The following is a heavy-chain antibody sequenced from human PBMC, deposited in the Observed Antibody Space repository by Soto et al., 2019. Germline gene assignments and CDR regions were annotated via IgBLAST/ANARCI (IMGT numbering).Heavy chain of an antibody. J-gene: IGHJ5*02. CDR3: AREIAYDFWSGYYGPNWFDP. D-gene: IGHD3-3*01. V-gene: IGHV1-18*01. CDR1: GYTFTSYG. Sequence: GASVKVSCKASGYTFTSYGISWVRQAPGQGLEWVGWISAYNGNTNYAQKLQGRVTMTTDTSTSTAYMELRSLRSDDTAVYYCAREIAYDFWSGYYGPNWFDPWGQGTLVTVSS. CDR2: ISAYNGNT.